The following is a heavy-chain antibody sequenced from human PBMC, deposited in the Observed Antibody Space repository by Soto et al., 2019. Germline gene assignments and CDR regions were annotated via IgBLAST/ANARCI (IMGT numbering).Heavy chain of an antibody. CDR1: GGSIRSYC. V-gene: IGHV4-59*08. CDR2: ICNSGTT. J-gene: IGHJ3*02. CDR3: ARYWHREYYDYVWGSYRQYDAFDI. D-gene: IGHD3-16*02. Sequence: SETLCLTCTVSGGSIRSYCWTWIRQPPGEGLEWIGCICNSGTTNYNPSLKSRVAISIDTQKNQFSLQLSSVTVADTAVYYCARYWHREYYDYVWGSYRQYDAFDIWGQGTMVTVSS.